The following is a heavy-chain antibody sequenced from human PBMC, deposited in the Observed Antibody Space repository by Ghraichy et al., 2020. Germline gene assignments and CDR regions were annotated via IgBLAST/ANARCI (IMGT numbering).Heavy chain of an antibody. CDR2: IYYSGST. V-gene: IGHV4-59*01. CDR1: GGSISSYY. J-gene: IGHJ4*02. D-gene: IGHD3-22*01. Sequence: SQTLSLTCTVSGGSISSYYWSWIRQPPGKGLEWIGYIYYSGSTNYNPSLKSRVTISVDTSKNQFSLKLSSVTAADTAVYYCARKYYYDSSGYFGDWGQGTLVTVSS. CDR3: ARKYYYDSSGYFGD.